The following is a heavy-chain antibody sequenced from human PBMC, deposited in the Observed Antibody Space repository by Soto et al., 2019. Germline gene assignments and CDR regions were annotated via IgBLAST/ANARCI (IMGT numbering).Heavy chain of an antibody. J-gene: IGHJ3*01. CDR3: AGVGRGDWLEAFDV. D-gene: IGHD3-16*01. V-gene: IGHV4-4*02. Sequence: QVQVEESGPGLVKPSGTLSLICSVSGGSVSADFWWTWVRQPPGKGLEWIGEMHHSGSSNYNPSLKCRATISVDKSRNQLSLMLTSVTAADAAVYYCAGVGRGDWLEAFDVWGQGTRVIVSS. CDR1: GGSVSADFW. CDR2: MHHSGSS.